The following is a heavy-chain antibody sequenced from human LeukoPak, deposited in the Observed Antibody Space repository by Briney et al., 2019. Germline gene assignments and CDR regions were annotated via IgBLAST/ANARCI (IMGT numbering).Heavy chain of an antibody. V-gene: IGHV3-74*01. CDR3: AREHDYSNHFDY. D-gene: IGHD4-11*01. J-gene: IGHJ4*02. Sequence: PGGSLRLSCAAPGFTFSSYWMHWVRQAPGKGLVWVSRINSDGSSTSYADSVKGRFTISRDNAKNTLYLQMNSLRAEDTAVYYCAREHDYSNHFDYWGQGTLVTVSS. CDR1: GFTFSSYW. CDR2: INSDGSST.